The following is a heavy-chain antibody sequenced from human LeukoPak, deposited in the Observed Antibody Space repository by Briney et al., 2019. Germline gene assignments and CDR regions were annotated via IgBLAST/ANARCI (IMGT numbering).Heavy chain of an antibody. J-gene: IGHJ4*02. CDR3: ARDCYDSSGYYVDY. V-gene: IGHV1-69*01. D-gene: IGHD3-22*01. Sequence: GASVNVSCKASGGTFSSYAISWVRQAPGQGLEWMGGIIPIFGTANYAQKFQGRVTITADESTSTAYMELSSLRSEDTAVYYCARDCYDSSGYYVDYWGQGTLVTVSS. CDR2: IIPIFGTA. CDR1: GGTFSSYA.